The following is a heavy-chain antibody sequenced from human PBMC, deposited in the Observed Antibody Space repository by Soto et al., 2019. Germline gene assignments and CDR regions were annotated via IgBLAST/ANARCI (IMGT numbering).Heavy chain of an antibody. Sequence: SETLSLTCKISGGSITSVNHYWSWIRQSPGEGLEWIGYIFDSGTTHYNPSLKGRVTISGDASQSQFSLTIHSVTAADTAVYYCAREVSGTGAFDYWGQGTLVTVSS. CDR2: IFDSGTT. CDR3: AREVSGTGAFDY. CDR1: GGSITSVNHY. J-gene: IGHJ4*02. D-gene: IGHD2-8*02. V-gene: IGHV4-31*02.